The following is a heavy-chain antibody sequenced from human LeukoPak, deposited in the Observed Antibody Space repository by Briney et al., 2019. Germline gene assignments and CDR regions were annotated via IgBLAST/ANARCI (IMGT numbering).Heavy chain of an antibody. Sequence: PSETLSLTCTVSGGSISSGSYYWSWIRQPAGKGLEWIGRIYTSGSTNYNPSLKSRVTISVDTSKNQFSLKLSSVTAADTAVYYCARGMKQLVLAFDIWGQGTMVTVSS. J-gene: IGHJ3*02. D-gene: IGHD6-13*01. CDR1: GGSISSGSYY. CDR3: ARGMKQLVLAFDI. CDR2: IYTSGST. V-gene: IGHV4-61*02.